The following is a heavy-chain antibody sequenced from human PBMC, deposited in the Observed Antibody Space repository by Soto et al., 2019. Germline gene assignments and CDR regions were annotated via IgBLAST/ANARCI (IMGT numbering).Heavy chain of an antibody. Sequence: GSLRLSCAASGFTFSSYAMHWVRQAPGKGLEYVSAISSNGGSTYYANSVKGRFTISRDNSKNTLYLQMGSLRAEDMAVYYCARRTADYDFWSGYPTAYYYMDVWGKGTTVTVSS. CDR2: ISSNGGST. D-gene: IGHD3-3*01. J-gene: IGHJ6*03. CDR3: ARRTADYDFWSGYPTAYYYMDV. V-gene: IGHV3-64*01. CDR1: GFTFSSYA.